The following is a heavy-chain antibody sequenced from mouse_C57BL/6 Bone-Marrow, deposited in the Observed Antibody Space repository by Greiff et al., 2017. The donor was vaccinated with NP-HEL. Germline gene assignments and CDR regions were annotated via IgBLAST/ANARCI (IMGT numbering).Heavy chain of an antibody. CDR2: IDPVTGDT. V-gene: IGHV14-4*01. CDR3: TKDYDGGAY. Sequence: EVQLQQSGAELVRPGASVKLSCTASGFNFTDDYMHWVTQSPEPGLEWIGCIDPVTGDTEYASKFQGKATITADTSSNTASLQLSSLTSEDTAVFYCTKDYDGGAYWGQGTLGTVSA. J-gene: IGHJ3*01. D-gene: IGHD2-4*01. CDR1: GFNFTDDY.